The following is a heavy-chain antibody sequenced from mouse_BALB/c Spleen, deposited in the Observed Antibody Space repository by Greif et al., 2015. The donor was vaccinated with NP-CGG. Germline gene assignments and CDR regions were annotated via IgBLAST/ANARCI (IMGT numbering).Heavy chain of an antibody. CDR2: INPSTGYT. CDR3: ARSRFYYDYDGQLPFAC. D-gene: IGHD2-4*01. J-gene: IGHJ3*01. CDR1: GYTFTSYW. Sequence: QVHVKQSGAELAKPGASVKMSCKASGYTFTSYWMHWVKQRPGQGLEWIGYINPSTGYTEYNQKSKDKATLTADKSSSTAYMQLSSLTSEDSAVYYCARSRFYYDYDGQLPFACWGQGTLVTVSA. V-gene: IGHV1-7*01.